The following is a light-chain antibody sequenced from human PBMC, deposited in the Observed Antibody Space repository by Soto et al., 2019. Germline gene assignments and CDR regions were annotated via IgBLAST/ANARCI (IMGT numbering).Light chain of an antibody. Sequence: SYELTQPPSVSVAPGQTARITCGGNNIGSKSVHWYQQRPGQAPVLVVYDDDDRPSGIPERFSGSNSGNTATLSISRVEVGDEADYYCQVWHGSSDLWVFGGGTKLTVL. CDR3: QVWHGSSDLWV. V-gene: IGLV3-21*02. CDR2: DDD. J-gene: IGLJ3*02. CDR1: NIGSKS.